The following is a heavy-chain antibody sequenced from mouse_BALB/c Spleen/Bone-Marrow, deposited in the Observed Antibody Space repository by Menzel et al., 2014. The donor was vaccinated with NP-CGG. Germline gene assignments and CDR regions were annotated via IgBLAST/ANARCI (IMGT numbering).Heavy chain of an antibody. CDR2: IDPANGNT. J-gene: IGHJ1*01. D-gene: IGHD1-3*01. V-gene: IGHV14-3*02. CDR3: ARQEFAIYWYFDV. Sequence: VQLQQSGAELVKPGASVKLSCSASGFNIKDTYMHWVKQRPEQGLEWIGKIDPANGNTKYDPKFQDKASITADTSSNTVDLQLSILTFEDTAVYYCARQEFAIYWYFDVWGAGTTVTVSS. CDR1: GFNIKDTY.